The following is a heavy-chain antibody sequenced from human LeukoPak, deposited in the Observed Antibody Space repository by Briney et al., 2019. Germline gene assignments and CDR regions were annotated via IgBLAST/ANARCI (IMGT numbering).Heavy chain of an antibody. CDR2: MSYEVGTQ. CDR3: AKEGTPQVSTWYDL. D-gene: IGHD3-10*01. CDR1: GVTLSPYG. J-gene: IGHJ5*02. Sequence: GMSLRLSCAASGVTLSPYGMHWVRQAPGKGLEWVAVMSYEVGTQHYADSVKGRYIISRDNPRNTLYLQMNNLRTEDTAVYYCAKEGTPQVSTWYDLWGQGTQVIVSS. V-gene: IGHV3-30*18.